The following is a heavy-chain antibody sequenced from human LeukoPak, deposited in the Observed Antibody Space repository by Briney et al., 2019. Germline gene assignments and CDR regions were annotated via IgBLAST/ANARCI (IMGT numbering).Heavy chain of an antibody. J-gene: IGHJ3*02. V-gene: IGHV4-4*07. CDR1: GGSISGYY. Sequence: SETLSLTCSVSGGSISGYYWSWIRQPAGKGLEWIGRIYSSGYTEYSPSLKSRVSMSVDTSKSQFSLKLTSVTAADTAVYYCARDDYFGDLDAFDIWGQGTRVSVSS. CDR2: IYSSGYT. CDR3: ARDDYFGDLDAFDI. D-gene: IGHD3-10*01.